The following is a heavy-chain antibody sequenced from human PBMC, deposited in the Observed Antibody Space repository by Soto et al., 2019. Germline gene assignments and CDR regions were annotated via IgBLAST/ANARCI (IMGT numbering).Heavy chain of an antibody. J-gene: IGHJ4*02. V-gene: IGHV3-30-3*01. CDR3: ARRKGITGTWFDY. Sequence: PGGSLRLSCAASGSTFSSYPMHWVRQAPGKGLEWVAVISYDGSNKYYADSVKGRFTISRDNAKNSLYLQMNSLRAEDTAVYYCARRKGITGTWFDYWGQGTLVTVSS. CDR1: GSTFSSYP. CDR2: ISYDGSNK. D-gene: IGHD1-7*01.